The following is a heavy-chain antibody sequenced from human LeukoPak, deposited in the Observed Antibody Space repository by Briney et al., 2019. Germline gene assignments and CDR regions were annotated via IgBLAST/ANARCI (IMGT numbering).Heavy chain of an antibody. V-gene: IGHV1-2*02. J-gene: IGHJ6*03. CDR2: INPNSGDT. D-gene: IGHD2-8*01. CDR1: GYTLTELS. Sequence: ASVSVSCKVSGYTLTELSMHWVLQAPGKGLEWMGWINPNSGDTKYAQKFQGRVTMTRDTSISTAYMELTRLRSDDTAVYYCARGGLRVMVYRLYYMDVWGKGTTVTVSS. CDR3: ARGGLRVMVYRLYYMDV.